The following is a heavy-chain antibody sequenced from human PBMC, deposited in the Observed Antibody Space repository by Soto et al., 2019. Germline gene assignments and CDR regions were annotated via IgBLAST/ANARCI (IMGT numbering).Heavy chain of an antibody. D-gene: IGHD2-15*01. Sequence: QVQLVQSGAEVKKPGASVKVSCKASDYTFTSYGISWVRQAPGQGLEWMGWISAYNGNTNYAQQLQGRVTMTTDTTTSTAYMELRSLRSDDTALYYCARRLPLSQTYAFDIWGQGTMVTVSS. V-gene: IGHV1-18*01. CDR1: DYTFTSYG. J-gene: IGHJ3*02. CDR3: ARRLPLSQTYAFDI. CDR2: ISAYNGNT.